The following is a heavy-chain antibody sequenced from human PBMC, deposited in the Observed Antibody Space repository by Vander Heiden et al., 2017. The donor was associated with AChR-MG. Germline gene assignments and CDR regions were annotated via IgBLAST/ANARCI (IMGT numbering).Heavy chain of an antibody. V-gene: IGHV3-21*01. Sequence: EVQLVESGGGLVKPGGSLRLSCAASGFTFSSCSMNWVRQAPGKGLEWVSSISSSSSYIYYADSVKGRFTISRDNAKNSLYLQMNSLRAEDTAVYYCARTPVPIIISSGSHDYWGQGTLVTVSS. D-gene: IGHD1-26*01. CDR1: GFTFSSCS. J-gene: IGHJ4*02. CDR3: ARTPVPIIISSGSHDY. CDR2: ISSSSSYI.